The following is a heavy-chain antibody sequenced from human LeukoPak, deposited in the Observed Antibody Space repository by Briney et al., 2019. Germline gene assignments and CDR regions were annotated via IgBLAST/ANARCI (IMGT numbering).Heavy chain of an antibody. CDR3: AKDTQIVVATPGDY. CDR2: ISGSGGST. V-gene: IGHV3-23*01. D-gene: IGHD3-22*01. CDR1: GFTFSSYA. Sequence: GGSLRLSCAASGFTFSSYAMSWVRQAPGKGLEWVSAISGSGGSTYYADSVKGRFTISRDNSKNTLYLQMNSLRAEDTAVYYCAKDTQIVVATPGDYWRQGTLVTVSS. J-gene: IGHJ4*02.